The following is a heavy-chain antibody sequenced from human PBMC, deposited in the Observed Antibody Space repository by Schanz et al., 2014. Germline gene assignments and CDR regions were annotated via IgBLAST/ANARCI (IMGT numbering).Heavy chain of an antibody. V-gene: IGHV1-2*02. CDR2: INPNSGGT. CDR1: GYTFTAYY. J-gene: IGHJ4*02. Sequence: QVQLVQSGPAVKKPGASVKVSCKTSGYTFTAYYMHWVRQAPGQGLEWMGWINPNSGGTTYAQKFQGRVTLTSDTSISTAFMELSGLTSDDTATYFCARARYTGYDCSGYWGQGTLLIVSS. D-gene: IGHD5-12*01. CDR3: ARARYTGYDCSGY.